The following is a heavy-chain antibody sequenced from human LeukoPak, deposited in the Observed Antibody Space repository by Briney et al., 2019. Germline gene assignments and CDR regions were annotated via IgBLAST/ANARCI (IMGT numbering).Heavy chain of an antibody. CDR2: IYYSGST. CDR1: GGSISSSSYY. J-gene: IGHJ4*02. CDR3: ARHPAGDFFFDY. Sequence: SETLSLTCTVSGGSISSSSYYWGWIRQPPGKGLEWIGSIYYSGSTYYNPSLKSRVTISVDTSKNQFSLKLSSVTAADTAVYYCARHPAGDFFFDYWGQGTLVTVSS. D-gene: IGHD2-2*01. V-gene: IGHV4-39*01.